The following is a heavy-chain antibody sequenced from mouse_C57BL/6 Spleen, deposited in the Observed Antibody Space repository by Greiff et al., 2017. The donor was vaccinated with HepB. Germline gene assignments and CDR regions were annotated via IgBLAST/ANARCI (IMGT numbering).Heavy chain of an antibody. J-gene: IGHJ2*01. D-gene: IGHD2-2*01. CDR3: ARWLPYYFDY. V-gene: IGHV1-50*01. CDR1: GYTFTSYW. CDR2: IDPSDSYT. Sequence: QVQLQQPGAELVKPGASVKLSCKASGYTFTSYWMQWVKQRPGQGLEWIGEIDPSDSYTNYNQKFKGKATLTVDTSSRTAYMQLSSLTSEDSAVYYCARWLPYYFDYWGQGTTLTVSS.